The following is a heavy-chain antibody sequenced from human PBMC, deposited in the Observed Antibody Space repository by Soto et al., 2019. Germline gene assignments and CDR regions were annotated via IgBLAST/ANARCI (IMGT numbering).Heavy chain of an antibody. Sequence: SGPTLANPTQTLTLTCTFSGFPLSTSGVGVGWIRQPPGKALEWLALIYWNDDTRYSPSLKSRPTITKDTAKNQVVLTMTNMDPVDTATYYCAHSRSGVVVPAALHYYYYGMDVWGQGTTVTVSS. V-gene: IGHV2-5*01. CDR2: IYWNDDT. CDR3: AHSRSGVVVPAALHYYYYGMDV. D-gene: IGHD2-2*01. J-gene: IGHJ6*02. CDR1: GFPLSTSGVG.